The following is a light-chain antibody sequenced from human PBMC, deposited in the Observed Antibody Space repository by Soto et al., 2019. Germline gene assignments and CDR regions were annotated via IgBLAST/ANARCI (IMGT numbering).Light chain of an antibody. CDR1: SSHIGNNY. V-gene: IGLV1-51*01. CDR3: ATWDRSLSVGV. J-gene: IGLJ2*01. Sequence: QSVLTQPPSVSAAPGQTVTISCSGSSSHIGNNYVFWHQQLPGTAPKLLIYDNDKRPSGIPDRFSGSKSGTSATLGITGLQTGDEADYYCATWDRSLSVGVFGGGTKLTVL. CDR2: DND.